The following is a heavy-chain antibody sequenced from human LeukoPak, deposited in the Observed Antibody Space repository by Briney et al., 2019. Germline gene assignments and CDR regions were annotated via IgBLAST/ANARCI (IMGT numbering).Heavy chain of an antibody. CDR2: IYYSGST. V-gene: IGHV4-39*01. Sequence: SETLSLTCTVSGGSISSSSYYWGWIRQPPGKGLEWIGSIYYSGSTYYNPSLKSRVTISVDTSKNQFSLKLSAVTAADTAVYYCARHRYYYRSGSYYGAPYYMDVWGKGTTVTISS. D-gene: IGHD3-10*01. CDR3: ARHRYYYRSGSYYGAPYYMDV. CDR1: GGSISSSSYY. J-gene: IGHJ6*03.